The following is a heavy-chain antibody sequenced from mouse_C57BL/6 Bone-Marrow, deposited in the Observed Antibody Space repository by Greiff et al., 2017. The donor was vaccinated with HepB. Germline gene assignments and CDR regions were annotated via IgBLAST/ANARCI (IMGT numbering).Heavy chain of an antibody. J-gene: IGHJ2*01. CDR3: ARWGGYDYEDY. CDR1: GYTFTSYW. CDR2: INPSNGGT. V-gene: IGHV1-53*01. Sequence: QVHVKQPGTELVKPGASVKLSCKASGYTFTSYWMHWVKQRPGQGLEWIGNINPSNGGTNYNEKFKSKATLTVDKSSSTAYMQLSSLTSEDSAVYYCARWGGYDYEDYWGQGTTLTVSS. D-gene: IGHD2-4*01.